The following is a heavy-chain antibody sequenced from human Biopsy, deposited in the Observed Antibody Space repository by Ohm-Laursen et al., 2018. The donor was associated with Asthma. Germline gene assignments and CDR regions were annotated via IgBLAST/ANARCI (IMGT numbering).Heavy chain of an antibody. V-gene: IGHV1-69*01. CDR3: ARKAGSCISRTCYSLDF. D-gene: IGHD2-2*01. J-gene: IGHJ4*02. Sequence: SSVKVSCKSLGGTFNTYVLGWVRQAPGQGLEWMGGINSVFGTTTYPQKFQDRVTITADDSTSTVYMELSSLRSEGTAVYYCARKAGSCISRTCYSLDFWGQGTLVTVSS. CDR2: INSVFGTT. CDR1: GGTFNTYV.